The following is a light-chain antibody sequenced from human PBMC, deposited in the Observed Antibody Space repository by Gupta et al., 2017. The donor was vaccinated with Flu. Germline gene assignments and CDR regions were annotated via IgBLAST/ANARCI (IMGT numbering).Light chain of an antibody. J-gene: IGKJ1*01. CDR1: QTINRW. Sequence: DIQLTQSPSTLSASLGDRVTITCRASQTINRWLAWYQQKPGKAPRLLIYEASTLQRGVPSRFSGSGSETEFILTISSLQPDDFATYYCQQDNNYPLTFGQGT. CDR2: EAS. V-gene: IGKV1-5*03. CDR3: QQDNNYPLT.